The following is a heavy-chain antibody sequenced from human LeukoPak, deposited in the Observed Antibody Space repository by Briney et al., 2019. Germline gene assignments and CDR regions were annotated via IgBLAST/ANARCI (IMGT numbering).Heavy chain of an antibody. CDR3: AGRRWLQLDY. D-gene: IGHD5-24*01. V-gene: IGHV4-31*03. CDR2: IYYSGST. J-gene: IGHJ4*02. CDR1: GGSISSGGYY. Sequence: SETLSLTCTVSGGSISSGGYYWSWIRQHPGKGLEWIGYIYYSGSTYYNPSLKSRVTISVDTSKNQFSLKLSSVTAADTAVYYCAGRRWLQLDYWGQGTLVTVSS.